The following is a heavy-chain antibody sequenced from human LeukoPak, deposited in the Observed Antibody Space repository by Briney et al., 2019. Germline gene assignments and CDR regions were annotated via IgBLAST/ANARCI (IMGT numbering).Heavy chain of an antibody. CDR2: IYDSGNI. CDR3: ARSPDDYGDYAAGNWFDP. CDR1: GGSISSSDSF. J-gene: IGHJ5*02. Sequence: SETLPLTCTVSGGSISSSDSFWGWIRQSPGQGLEWIGSIYDSGNIYYNPSLKSRVSISVDTSKNQFSLNLTSVSAADTAVYYCARSPDDYGDYAAGNWFDPWGQGTLVTVSS. V-gene: IGHV4-39*01. D-gene: IGHD4-17*01.